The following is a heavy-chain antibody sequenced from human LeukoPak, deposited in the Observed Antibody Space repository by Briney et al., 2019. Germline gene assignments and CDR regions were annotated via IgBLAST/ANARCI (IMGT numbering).Heavy chain of an antibody. CDR1: GLTFSKYS. D-gene: IGHD6-13*01. CDR2: IDTSSTTM. CDR3: ARGVAATAAPEYFQH. Sequence: GGSLRLSCAASGLTFSKYSMTWVRQAPGKGLEWVSFIDTSSTTMYYADSVKGRFTISRDNAKNSLYLQMNSLRAEDTAVYYCARGVAATAAPEYFQHWGQGTLVTVSS. V-gene: IGHV3-48*04. J-gene: IGHJ1*01.